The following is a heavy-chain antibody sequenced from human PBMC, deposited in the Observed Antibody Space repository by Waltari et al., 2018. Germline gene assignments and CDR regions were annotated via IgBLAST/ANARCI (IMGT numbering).Heavy chain of an antibody. CDR3: ARGRDVFANVDYNWFDP. CDR2: VNPNRGAT. Sequence: QVQLVQSGAEVLKPGASVKLSCQASGYTFINYEINWVRQAAGQGLEWMGWVNPNRGATAYAQKFQGRISMTWDTFTSTAYMELSNLRSDDTAVLYCARGRDVFANVDYNWFDPWGQGTLVTVSS. J-gene: IGHJ5*02. D-gene: IGHD2-21*01. CDR1: GYTFINYE. V-gene: IGHV1-8*02.